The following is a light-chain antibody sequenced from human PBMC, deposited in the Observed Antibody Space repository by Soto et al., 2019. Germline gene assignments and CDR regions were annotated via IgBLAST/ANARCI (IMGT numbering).Light chain of an antibody. CDR3: QQYNKWLS. Sequence: EIVVTQSPATLSVSPGERATLSCRASQSVSNNLAWYQQKPGQAPRLLIYSASTKATGIPARFSGSGSGTEFPLTISSLQSEDFAVYYCQQYNKWLSFGGGTKVEIK. J-gene: IGKJ4*01. V-gene: IGKV3-15*01. CDR2: SAS. CDR1: QSVSNN.